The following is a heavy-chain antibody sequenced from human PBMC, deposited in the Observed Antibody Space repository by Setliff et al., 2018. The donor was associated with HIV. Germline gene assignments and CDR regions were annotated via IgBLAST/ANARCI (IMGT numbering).Heavy chain of an antibody. V-gene: IGHV5-51*01. CDR3: ARVDMGYYYDSSGYSHFDH. D-gene: IGHD3-22*01. CDR1: GYSFTSYW. J-gene: IGHJ4*03. CDR2: IYPDESDS. Sequence: GESLKISCKGSGYSFTSYWISWVGQMPGKGLEWRGVIYPDESDSRYSPSFRGQVTISADKSINTAYLQWSSLQASDTAMYYCARVDMGYYYDSSGYSHFDHWGQGTTVTVSS.